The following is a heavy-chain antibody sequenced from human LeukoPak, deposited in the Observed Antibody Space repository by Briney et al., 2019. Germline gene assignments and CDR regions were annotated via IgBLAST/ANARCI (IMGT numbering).Heavy chain of an antibody. Sequence: GGSLRLSCAASGFTVSSNYMSWVRQAPGKGLEWVSVIYSGGSTYYADSVKGRFTISRDNSKNTLYLQMNSLRAEDTAVYYCAREMWDSYGYVDYWGQGTLVAVSS. J-gene: IGHJ4*02. D-gene: IGHD5-18*01. CDR1: GFTVSSNY. V-gene: IGHV3-66*01. CDR2: IYSGGST. CDR3: AREMWDSYGYVDY.